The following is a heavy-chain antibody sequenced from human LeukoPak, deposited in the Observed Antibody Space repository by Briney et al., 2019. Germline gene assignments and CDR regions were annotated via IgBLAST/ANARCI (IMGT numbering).Heavy chain of an antibody. CDR2: ITDSGYST. D-gene: IGHD6-19*01. Sequence: GGSLRLSCAASGFTFSNYAMSWVRQAAGRGLEWVSAITDSGYSTYYADSVKGRFTISRDNSKNTLYLQMNSLRADDTAVYYCPRQSYASGWNPFDYWGQGILVTVSS. CDR3: PRQSYASGWNPFDY. CDR1: GFTFSNYA. J-gene: IGHJ4*02. V-gene: IGHV3-23*01.